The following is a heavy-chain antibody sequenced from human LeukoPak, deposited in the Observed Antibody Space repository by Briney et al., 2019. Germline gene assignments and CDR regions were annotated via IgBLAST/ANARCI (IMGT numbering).Heavy chain of an antibody. J-gene: IGHJ6*02. Sequence: SETLSLTCTVSGGSTSAYYWSWIRQPPGKGREWIGYIYYSGSTNYNPSLKSRVTMSVDTSNNQFSLKLSSVTSADTAVYYCARDFASYYYGMDVWGQGTTVTVSS. CDR1: GGSTSAYY. D-gene: IGHD3-3*01. CDR2: IYYSGST. CDR3: ARDFASYYYGMDV. V-gene: IGHV4-59*01.